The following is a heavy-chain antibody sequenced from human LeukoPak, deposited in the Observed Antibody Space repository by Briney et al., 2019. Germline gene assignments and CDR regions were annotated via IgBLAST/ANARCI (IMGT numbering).Heavy chain of an antibody. Sequence: GASVKVSCKASGYTFTSYAMHWVRQAPGQRLEWMGWINAGNGNTKYSQKFQGRVTTTRDTSASTAHMELSSLRSEDTAVYYCARGYRRFGGLLGYWGQGTLVTVSS. D-gene: IGHD3-10*01. CDR3: ARGYRRFGGLLGY. CDR2: INAGNGNT. CDR1: GYTFTSYA. V-gene: IGHV1-3*01. J-gene: IGHJ4*02.